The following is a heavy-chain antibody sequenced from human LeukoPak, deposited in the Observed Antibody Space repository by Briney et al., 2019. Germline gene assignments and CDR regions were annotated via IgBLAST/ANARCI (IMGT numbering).Heavy chain of an antibody. V-gene: IGHV3-23*01. CDR1: GFTFSSYA. Sequence: GGSLRLSCAASGFTFSSYAMSWVRQAPGKGLEWVSTISTGGDTYYADSVKGRFTISRDNSKNTVYLQMNSLRAEDTAIYYCAKDRIGGGVEDYWGQGTLVTVSS. CDR3: AKDRIGGGVEDY. D-gene: IGHD4-23*01. J-gene: IGHJ4*02. CDR2: ISTGGDT.